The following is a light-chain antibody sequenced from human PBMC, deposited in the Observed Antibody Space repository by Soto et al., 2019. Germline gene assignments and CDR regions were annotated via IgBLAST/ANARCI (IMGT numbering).Light chain of an antibody. Sequence: ESVLTQSPGTLSLSPGERATLSCRASQSASSNYLAWYQQKPGQAPRLLIYETSSRATGIPDRFSGSGSQTDFTLTISRLEPEDFAVYYCQQYGTSPRTFGQGTKVDI. CDR3: QQYGTSPRT. CDR2: ETS. J-gene: IGKJ1*01. V-gene: IGKV3-20*01. CDR1: QSASSNY.